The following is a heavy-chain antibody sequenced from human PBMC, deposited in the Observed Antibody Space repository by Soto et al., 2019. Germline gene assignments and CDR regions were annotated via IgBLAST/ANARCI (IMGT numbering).Heavy chain of an antibody. CDR1: GFTFNNAW. J-gene: IGHJ6*02. D-gene: IGHD6-6*01. Sequence: EVQLVESGGGLVKSGGSLRLSCAASGFTFNNAWMSWVRQAPGKGLEWVGRIKSTVDGGTTDYAAPVKGRFTISRDDSRNTLDLQMNSLKTEDTGVYYCTVSHWAARAYYYYYGMDVWGQGATVTVSS. CDR2: IKSTVDGGTT. CDR3: TVSHWAARAYYYYYGMDV. V-gene: IGHV3-15*01.